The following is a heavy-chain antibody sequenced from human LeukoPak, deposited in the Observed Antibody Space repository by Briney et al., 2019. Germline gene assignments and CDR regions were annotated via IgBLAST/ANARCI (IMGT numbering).Heavy chain of an antibody. CDR3: ARHRGYYDSSGYYY. CDR1: GGSISNYF. CDR2: VFYNGST. J-gene: IGHJ4*02. D-gene: IGHD3-22*01. V-gene: IGHV4-59*01. Sequence: PSETLSLTCTVAGGSISNYFWSWIRQPPGKGLEWVGHVFYNGSTNYNPSLKSRVTISRDTSSIRFSLRLSSVTAADTAVYYCARHRGYYDSSGYYYWGQGTLVTVSS.